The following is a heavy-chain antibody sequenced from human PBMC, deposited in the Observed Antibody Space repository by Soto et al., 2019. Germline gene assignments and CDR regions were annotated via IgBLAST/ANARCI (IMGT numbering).Heavy chain of an antibody. J-gene: IGHJ6*02. CDR3: ARDRESSSWYQNYYYYYGMDV. CDR1: GGSISSGGYY. V-gene: IGHV4-31*03. D-gene: IGHD6-13*01. CDR2: IYYSGST. Sequence: PSETLSLTCTVSGGSISSGGYYWSWIRQHPGKGLERIGYIYYSGSTYYNPSLKSRVTISVDTSKNQLSLKLSSVTAADTAVYYCARDRESSSWYQNYYYYYGMDVWGQGTTVTVSS.